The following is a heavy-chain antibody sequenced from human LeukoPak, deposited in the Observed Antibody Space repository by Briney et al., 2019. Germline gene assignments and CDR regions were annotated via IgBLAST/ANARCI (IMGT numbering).Heavy chain of an antibody. CDR1: GFTFSSHG. CDR2: IRYDGSNK. J-gene: IGHJ4*02. V-gene: IGHV3-30*02. CDR3: AKAGYFDFDY. Sequence: GGSLRLSCAASGFTFSSHGMHWVRQAPGKGLEWVAFIRYDGSNKYYADSVKGRFTICRDNSKNTLYLQMNSLRAEDAAVYYCAKAGYFDFDYWGQGPLVTVSS. D-gene: IGHD2-15*01.